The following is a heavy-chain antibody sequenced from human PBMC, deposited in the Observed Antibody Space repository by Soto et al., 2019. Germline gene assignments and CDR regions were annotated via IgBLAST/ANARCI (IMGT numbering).Heavy chain of an antibody. D-gene: IGHD3-9*01. V-gene: IGHV4-30-4*01. CDR1: GGSISSGDYY. Sequence: SETLSLTCTVSGGSISSGDYYWSWIRQPPGKGLEWIGYIYYSGSTYYNPSLKSRVTISGDTAKIQFSLKLSSVTAEDTAVYYSARERIKDYDILTGYSRLNWFDPWGQGTLVTVSS. CDR2: IYYSGST. CDR3: ARERIKDYDILTGYSRLNWFDP. J-gene: IGHJ5*02.